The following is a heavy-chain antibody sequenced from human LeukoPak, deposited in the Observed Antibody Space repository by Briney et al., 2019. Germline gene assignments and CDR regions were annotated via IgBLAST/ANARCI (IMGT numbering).Heavy chain of an antibody. CDR1: GFTFISYA. CDR3: AKDAVEHQLVDAFDI. D-gene: IGHD6-13*01. CDR2: ISGSGGST. V-gene: IGHV3-23*01. J-gene: IGHJ3*02. Sequence: GGSLRLSCAASGFTFISYAMSWVRQAPGKGLGWVSAISGSGGSTYYAASVKGRSTISRDNSKNTLYLQMNSLRAEDTAVYYCAKDAVEHQLVDAFDIWGQGTMVTVSS.